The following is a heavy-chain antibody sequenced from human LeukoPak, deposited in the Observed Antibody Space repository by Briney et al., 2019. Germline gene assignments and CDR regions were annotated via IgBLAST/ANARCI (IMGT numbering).Heavy chain of an antibody. V-gene: IGHV4-4*07. J-gene: IGHJ6*03. CDR2: IYTSGST. CDR1: GGSISSYY. Sequence: SETLSLTCTVSGGSISSYYWSWIRQPAGKGLGWIGRIYTSGSTNYNPSLKSRVTMSVDTSKSQFSLKLSSVTAADTAVYYCARDVVVTATYYYYYYMDVWGKGTTVTVSS. D-gene: IGHD2-21*02. CDR3: ARDVVVTATYYYYYYMDV.